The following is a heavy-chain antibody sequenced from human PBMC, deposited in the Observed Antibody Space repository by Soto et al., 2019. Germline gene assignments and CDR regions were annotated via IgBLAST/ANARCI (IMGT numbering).Heavy chain of an antibody. J-gene: IGHJ6*02. CDR3: ARDRQQHYESYGMDV. D-gene: IGHD6-13*01. CDR1: GYTFTSYG. V-gene: IGHV1-18*04. CDR2: ISAYNGNT. Sequence: GASVKVNCKASGYTFTSYGISWVRQAPGQGLEWMGWISAYNGNTNYAQKLQGRVTMTTDTSTSTAYMELRSLRSDDTAVYYCARDRQQHYESYGMDVWGQGTTVTVSS.